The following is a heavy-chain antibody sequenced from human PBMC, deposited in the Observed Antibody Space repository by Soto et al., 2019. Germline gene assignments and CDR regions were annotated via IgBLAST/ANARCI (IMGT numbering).Heavy chain of an antibody. V-gene: IGHV3-33*01. D-gene: IGHD3-3*01. Sequence: GGSLRLSCAASGFTFGGYGVHWVRQAPGKGLEWVAVIWYDGSNKYYADSVKGRFTISRDNSKNTLYLQMNSLRAEDTAVYYCARDYNDFWSGPFDYWGQGTLVTVSS. CDR2: IWYDGSNK. CDR1: GFTFGGYG. CDR3: ARDYNDFWSGPFDY. J-gene: IGHJ4*02.